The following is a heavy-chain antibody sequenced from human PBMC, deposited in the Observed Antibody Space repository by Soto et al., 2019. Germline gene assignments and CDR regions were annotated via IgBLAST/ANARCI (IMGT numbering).Heavy chain of an antibody. Sequence: EVQLVESGGGLVQPGGSLRLSCAASGFTFSSHWMHWVRQAPGKGLVWVSRINNAGSTTDYADSVKGRFTISRDNAKNTLYLQRNSLRAEDTAVYYCARGLLYLDCMDFWGQGTTVTVSS. CDR2: INNAGSTT. CDR1: GFTFSSHW. D-gene: IGHD2-8*01. J-gene: IGHJ6*02. CDR3: ARGLLYLDCMDF. V-gene: IGHV3-74*01.